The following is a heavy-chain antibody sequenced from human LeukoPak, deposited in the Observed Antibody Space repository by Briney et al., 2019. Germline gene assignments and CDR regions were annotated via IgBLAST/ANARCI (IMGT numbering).Heavy chain of an antibody. D-gene: IGHD6-19*01. CDR2: IYYSGST. Sequence: SETLSLTCTVSGGSISSYYWSWIRQPPGKGLEWIGYIYYSGSTNYNPSLKSRVTISVDTSKNQFSLKLSSVTAADTAVYYCARSSSGWREDQNWFDPWGQGTLVTVSS. V-gene: IGHV4-59*01. J-gene: IGHJ5*02. CDR1: GGSISSYY. CDR3: ARSSSGWREDQNWFDP.